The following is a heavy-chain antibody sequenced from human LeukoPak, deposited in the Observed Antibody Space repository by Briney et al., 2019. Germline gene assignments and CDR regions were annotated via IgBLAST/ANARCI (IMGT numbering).Heavy chain of an antibody. CDR2: ISAYNSDT. D-gene: IGHD1-26*01. CDR3: ARDPGVEEWELSGDY. CDR1: GYTFPNFG. V-gene: IGHV1-18*01. J-gene: IGHJ4*02. Sequence: PEASVKVSCKASGYTFPNFGISWVRQAPGQGLEWMGWISAYNSDTNYAQKLQGRVTMTTDTSTSTAYMELRSLRSDDTAVYYCARDPGVEEWELSGDYWGQGTLVTVSS.